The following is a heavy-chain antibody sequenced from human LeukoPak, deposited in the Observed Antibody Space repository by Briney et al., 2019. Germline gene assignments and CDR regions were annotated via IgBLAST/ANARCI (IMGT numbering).Heavy chain of an antibody. J-gene: IGHJ4*02. CDR2: IRSKAYGGTT. Sequence: GRPLRLSCTASGFTFGDYAMSWVRQAPGKGLELVGFIRSKAYGGTTEYAASVKGRFTISRDDSKSIAYLQMNSLKTEDTAVYYCTRAGVVVVISFDYWGQGTLVTVSS. D-gene: IGHD3-22*01. CDR3: TRAGVVVVISFDY. V-gene: IGHV3-49*04. CDR1: GFTFGDYA.